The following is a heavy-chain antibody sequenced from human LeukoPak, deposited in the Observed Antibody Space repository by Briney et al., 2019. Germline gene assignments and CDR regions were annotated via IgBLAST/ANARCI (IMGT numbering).Heavy chain of an antibody. CDR2: VFRLQTVRT. CDR3: ARVLHAPYLIAS. D-gene: IGHD2-8*01. Sequence: SETLSLTCTVSDSSITSTYYWAWFRQPPGKGLEWIATVFRLQTVRTFSNPSLGSRVTMSLDPSHNQFSLNLTSVTAADTALYFCARVLHAPYLIASWGQAALVTVSS. J-gene: IGHJ4*02. V-gene: IGHV4-38-2*02. CDR1: DSSITSTYY.